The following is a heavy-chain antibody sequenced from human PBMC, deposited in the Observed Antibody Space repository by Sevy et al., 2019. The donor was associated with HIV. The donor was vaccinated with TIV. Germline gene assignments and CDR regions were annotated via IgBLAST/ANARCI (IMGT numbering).Heavy chain of an antibody. CDR1: GFTFSNYY. CDR2: ISSSGSTI. V-gene: IGHV3-11*01. Sequence: GGSLRLSCAASGFTFSNYYMSWIRQAPGKGLEWVSYISSSGSTIYYADSVKGRFTISRDNAKNSLYLQMNSLRAEDTAVHYCARDSGELTIFGVGGFDYWGQGTLVTVSS. J-gene: IGHJ4*02. CDR3: ARDSGELTIFGVGGFDY. D-gene: IGHD3-3*01.